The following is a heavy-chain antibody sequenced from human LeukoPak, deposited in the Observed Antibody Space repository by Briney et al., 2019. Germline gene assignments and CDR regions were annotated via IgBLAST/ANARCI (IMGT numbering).Heavy chain of an antibody. Sequence: GGSLRLSCAASGFTFRSYGMTWVRQAPGKGLEWVSAISGSGDSTYYADSVRGRFTISRDNSRSTLFLQMNSLRAEDTAIYYCATYRQVMLPFESWGQGTLVTVSS. D-gene: IGHD5-18*01. CDR2: ISGSGDST. CDR1: GFTFRSYG. V-gene: IGHV3-23*01. J-gene: IGHJ4*02. CDR3: ATYRQVMLPFES.